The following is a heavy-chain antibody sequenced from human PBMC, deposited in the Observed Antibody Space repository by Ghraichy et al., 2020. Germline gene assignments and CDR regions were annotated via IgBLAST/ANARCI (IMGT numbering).Heavy chain of an antibody. V-gene: IGHV4-59*01. CDR1: GGSISSYY. CDR2: IYYSGST. Sequence: SETLSLTCTVSGGSISSYYWSWIRQPPGKGPEWIGYIYYSGSTNYNPSLKSRVTISVDTSKNQFSLKLSSVTAADTAVYYCARGESGSYYPAPLAWGQGTLVTVSS. CDR3: ARGESGSYYPAPLA. J-gene: IGHJ4*02. D-gene: IGHD1-26*01.